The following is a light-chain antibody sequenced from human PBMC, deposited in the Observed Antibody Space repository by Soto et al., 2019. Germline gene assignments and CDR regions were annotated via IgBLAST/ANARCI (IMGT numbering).Light chain of an antibody. CDR1: QDIGSH. CDR3: QPLRSFPFT. J-gene: IGKJ5*01. CDR2: FAS. V-gene: IGKV1D-16*01. Sequence: DIQMTQSPSSLSASVGDRVTITCRASQDIGSHLAWYQQKPEKAPKSLIYFASTLQSGVPSRFSASGSGTEFTLTISSLLPEHFATYYWQPLRSFPFTLGQGTRLEIK.